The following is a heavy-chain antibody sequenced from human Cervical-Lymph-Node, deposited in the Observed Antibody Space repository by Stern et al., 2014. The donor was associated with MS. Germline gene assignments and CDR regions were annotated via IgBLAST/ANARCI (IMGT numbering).Heavy chain of an antibody. V-gene: IGHV1-69*01. CDR3: AREHHGGNFES. CDR2: FVPICGIT. Sequence: QVQLVQSGAEVRKPGSSVKISCKASGATFSTNAISWLRQAPGQGPEWMRAFVPICGITNYIHALRVSLSIPADESASTAYMELRGLRSDDTAVYFCAREHHGGNFESWGQGTLVTVSS. CDR1: GATFSTNA. J-gene: IGHJ4*02. D-gene: IGHD4-23*01.